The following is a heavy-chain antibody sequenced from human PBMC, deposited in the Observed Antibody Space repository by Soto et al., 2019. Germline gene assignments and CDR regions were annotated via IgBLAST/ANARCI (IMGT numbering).Heavy chain of an antibody. CDR3: ARDGWVYGDYDY. V-gene: IGHV1-2*04. CDR1: GYTFTGYY. D-gene: IGHD4-17*01. Sequence: QVQLVQSGAEVKKPGASVKVSCKASGYTFTGYYVHWVRQAPGQGLEWMGWINPKTGDTHYGQNFQGWVTMTRDTSFSTLYMELRRLTSDDTSVYSCARDGWVYGDYDYWGQGTLVTVSS. CDR2: INPKTGDT. J-gene: IGHJ4*02.